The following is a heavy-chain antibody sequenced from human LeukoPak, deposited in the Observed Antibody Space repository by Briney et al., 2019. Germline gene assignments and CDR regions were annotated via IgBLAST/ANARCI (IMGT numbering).Heavy chain of an antibody. CDR2: IDPSDSYT. J-gene: IGHJ4*02. D-gene: IGHD3-10*01. Sequence: GESLKISCKASGYSLGSYWISWVRQMPGKGLEYMGRIDPSDSYTNFSPSFQGHVTIPADKSISTAYLQWSSLKASDTAMYYCARSVSYGSGSYSLYWGQGTLVTVSS. V-gene: IGHV5-10-1*01. CDR3: ARSVSYGSGSYSLY. CDR1: GYSLGSYW.